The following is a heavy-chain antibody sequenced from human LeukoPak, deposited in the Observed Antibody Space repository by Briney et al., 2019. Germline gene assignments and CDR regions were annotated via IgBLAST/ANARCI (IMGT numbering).Heavy chain of an antibody. CDR1: GFNFRDHW. CDR3: VKNDGWFHLAQ. V-gene: IGHV3-7*03. D-gene: IGHD6-19*01. J-gene: IGHJ4*02. Sequence: GGSLRLSCAVSGFNFRDHWMDWVRQAPGKGLEWVGHIKNDGSETYYLDSLKGRSRISRDNTNNALYLQMNSLRVEDTAVYYCVKNDGWFHLAQWGQGTLVTVSS. CDR2: IKNDGSET.